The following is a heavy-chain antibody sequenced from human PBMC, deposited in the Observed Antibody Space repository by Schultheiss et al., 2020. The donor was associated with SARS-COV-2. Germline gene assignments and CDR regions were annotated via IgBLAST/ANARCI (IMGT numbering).Heavy chain of an antibody. CDR1: GFTFSSYA. J-gene: IGHJ4*02. V-gene: IGHV3-23*01. CDR3: ARASFSSGGLDY. Sequence: GGSLRLSCAASGFTFSSYAMSWVRQAPGKGLEWVSAISGSGGSTYYADSVKGRFTISRENAKNSLYLQMNSLRAGDTAVYYCARASFSSGGLDYWGQGTLVTVSS. D-gene: IGHD6-19*01. CDR2: ISGSGGST.